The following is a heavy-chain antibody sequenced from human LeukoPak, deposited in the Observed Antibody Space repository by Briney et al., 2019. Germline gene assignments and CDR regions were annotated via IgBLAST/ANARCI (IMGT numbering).Heavy chain of an antibody. J-gene: IGHJ6*03. CDR3: ARHVRELLYYYYYMDV. D-gene: IGHD1-26*01. CDR1: GYSFTSYW. V-gene: IGHV5-51*01. Sequence: GESLKISCKGSGYSFTSYWIGWVRQMPGKGLERMGIIYPGDSDTRYSPSFQGQVTISADKSISTAYLQWSSLKASDTAMYYCARHVRELLYYYYYMDVWGKGTTVTVSS. CDR2: IYPGDSDT.